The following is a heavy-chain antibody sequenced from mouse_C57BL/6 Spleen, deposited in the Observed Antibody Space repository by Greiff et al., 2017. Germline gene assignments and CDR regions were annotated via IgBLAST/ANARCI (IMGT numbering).Heavy chain of an antibody. J-gene: IGHJ3*01. CDR3: ASPYSNYAWFAY. CDR2: IWSGGST. Sequence: VKLMESGPGLVQPSQSLSITCTVSGFSLTSYGVHWVRQSPGTGLEWLGVIWSGGSTDYNAAFISRLSISKDNSKSQVFFKRNSLQADDTAIYYCASPYSNYAWFAYWGQGTLVTVSA. D-gene: IGHD2-5*01. CDR1: GFSLTSYG. V-gene: IGHV2-2*01.